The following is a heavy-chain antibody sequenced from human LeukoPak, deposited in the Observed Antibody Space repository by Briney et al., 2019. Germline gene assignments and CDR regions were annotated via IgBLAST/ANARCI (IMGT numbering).Heavy chain of an antibody. D-gene: IGHD3-10*01. CDR1: GGSISSYY. CDR2: IYYRGGT. CDR3: ATSKLQLFPFDY. J-gene: IGHJ4*02. Sequence: SETLSLTCTVSGGSISSYYWSWIRQPPGKGLEWIGNIYYRGGTNYNPSLKSRLTISVDTSKNQFSLKLSSVTAADTAVYYCATSKLQLFPFDYWGQGTLVTVSS. V-gene: IGHV4-59*08.